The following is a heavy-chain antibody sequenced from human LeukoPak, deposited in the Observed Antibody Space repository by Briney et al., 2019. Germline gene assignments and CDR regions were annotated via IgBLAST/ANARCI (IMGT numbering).Heavy chain of an antibody. CDR1: GFTFSSYA. CDR2: ISGSGGST. V-gene: IGHV3-23*01. Sequence: GGSLRLSCAATGFTFSSYAMSWVRQAPGKGLEWVSAISGSGGSTYYADSVKGRFTISRDNAKNSLYLQMNSLRAEDTAVYYCATRPSGSMAATKKYFDYWGQGTLVTVSS. J-gene: IGHJ4*02. CDR3: ATRPSGSMAATKKYFDY. D-gene: IGHD5-24*01.